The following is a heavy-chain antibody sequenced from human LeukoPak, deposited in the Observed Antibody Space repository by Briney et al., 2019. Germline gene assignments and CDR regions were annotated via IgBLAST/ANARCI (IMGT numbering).Heavy chain of an antibody. J-gene: IGHJ3*02. V-gene: IGHV4-39*02. CDR2: IYYSGST. CDR3: ARDSGYGLGAFDI. D-gene: IGHD3-22*01. Sequence: SETLSLTCTVSGGSISSSSYYWGWIRQPPGKGLEWIGSIYYSGSTYYNPSLKSRVTISVDTSKNQSSLKLSSVTAADTAVYYCARDSGYGLGAFDIWGQGTMVTVSS. CDR1: GGSISSSSYY.